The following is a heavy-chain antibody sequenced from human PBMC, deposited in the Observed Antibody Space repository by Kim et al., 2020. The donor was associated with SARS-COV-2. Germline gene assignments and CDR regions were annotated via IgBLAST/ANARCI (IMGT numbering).Heavy chain of an antibody. CDR2: INSETDGGTT. CDR3: TKGMY. J-gene: IGHJ4*02. V-gene: IGHV3-15*01. CDR1: GFTVSDDW. Sequence: GGSLRLSCAASGFTVSDDWMHWVRQAPGKGLEWVSLINSETDGGTTEYAAPVKGRFTISRNDTKNILNLQMKSLKNEDIAVYYCTKGMYWGRGTLVTVSS.